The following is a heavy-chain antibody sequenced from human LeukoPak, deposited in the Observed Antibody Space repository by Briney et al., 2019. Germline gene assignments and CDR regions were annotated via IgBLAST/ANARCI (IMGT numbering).Heavy chain of an antibody. Sequence: SETLSLTCTVSGGSVSSYYWSWIRQPPGKGLEWIGYIYYSGSTNYNPSLKSRVTVSVDTSKNQFSLKLSSVTAADTAVYHCARDNWNYGSSMDVWGQGTTVTVSS. CDR3: ARDNWNYGSSMDV. D-gene: IGHD1-7*01. CDR1: GGSVSSYY. V-gene: IGHV4-59*02. J-gene: IGHJ6*02. CDR2: IYYSGST.